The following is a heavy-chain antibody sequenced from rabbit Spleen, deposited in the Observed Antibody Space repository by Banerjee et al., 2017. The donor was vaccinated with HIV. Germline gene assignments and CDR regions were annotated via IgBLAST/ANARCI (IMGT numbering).Heavy chain of an antibody. CDR3: ARDLVAVIGWNFNL. CDR2: IYAGKGRT. Sequence: QEQLVETGGGLVQPGGSLTLSCKASGFDFDFYYMSWVRQAPGKGLEWIGIIYAGKGRTDYASWVSGRFTISSDTAQNTVDLKMTSLTAADTATYFCARDLVAVIGWNFNLWGQGTLVTVS. V-gene: IGHV1S47*01. CDR1: GFDFDFYY. D-gene: IGHD5-1*01. J-gene: IGHJ4*01.